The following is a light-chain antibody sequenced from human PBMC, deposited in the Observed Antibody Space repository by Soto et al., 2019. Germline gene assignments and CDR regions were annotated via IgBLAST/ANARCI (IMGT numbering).Light chain of an antibody. Sequence: DIVLTQSPGTLSLSPGERPTLSCRASQSVGSSYLAWYQQKPGQAPSLLMYGASSRATGIPDRFSGSGSGTDFTLTISRLEPEDFAVYYCQQYGNSPRTSGQGTK. J-gene: IGKJ1*01. CDR1: QSVGSSY. CDR2: GAS. CDR3: QQYGNSPRT. V-gene: IGKV3-20*01.